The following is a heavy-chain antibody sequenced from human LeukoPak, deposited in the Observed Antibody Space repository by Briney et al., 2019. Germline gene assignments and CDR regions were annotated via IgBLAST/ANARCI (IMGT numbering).Heavy chain of an antibody. J-gene: IGHJ4*02. CDR3: AKSFRTGDY. CDR1: GFTFDDYA. D-gene: IGHD1-14*01. CDR2: ISWDGGST. V-gene: IGHV3-43D*03. Sequence: PGGSLRLSCAASGFTFDDYAMHWVRQAPGKGLEWVSLISWDGGSTYYADSVKGRFTISRDNSKNTLYLQMNSLRAEDTAVYYCAKSFRTGDYWGQGTLVTVSS.